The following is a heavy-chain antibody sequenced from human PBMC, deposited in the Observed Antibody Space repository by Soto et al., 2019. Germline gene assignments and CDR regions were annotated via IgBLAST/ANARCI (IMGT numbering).Heavy chain of an antibody. V-gene: IGHV3-33*05. CDR3: ARSAGKGGLAAPIDY. CDR1: GFTFSSYG. J-gene: IGHJ4*02. Sequence: VQLVESGGGVVQPGRSLRLFCASSGFTFSSYGMHWVRRAPGKGLEGVAVISYDGSNKYYGDSVEGRLTISRDNSKNTLFLQMDSLRAEDTAVYYCARSAGKGGLAAPIDYWGQGTLVTVSS. D-gene: IGHD6-13*01. CDR2: ISYDGSNK.